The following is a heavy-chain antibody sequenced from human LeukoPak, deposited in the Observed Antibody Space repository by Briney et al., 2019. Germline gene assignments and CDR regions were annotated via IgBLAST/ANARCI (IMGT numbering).Heavy chain of an antibody. D-gene: IGHD5-24*01. CDR2: IYTSGST. Sequence: PSETLSLTCTVSGGSISSGSYYWSWIRQPAGKGLEWIGRIYTSGSTNYNPSLKSRVTISVDTSKNQFSLKLSSVTAADTAVYYCASFARYRRDGFDYWGQGTLVTVSS. J-gene: IGHJ4*02. CDR3: ASFARYRRDGFDY. V-gene: IGHV4-61*02. CDR1: GGSISSGSYY.